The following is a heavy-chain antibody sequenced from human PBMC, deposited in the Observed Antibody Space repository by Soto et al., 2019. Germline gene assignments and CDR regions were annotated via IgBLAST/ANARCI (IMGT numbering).Heavy chain of an antibody. V-gene: IGHV4-59*12. CDR2: IYYSGST. J-gene: IGHJ5*02. Sequence: PSETLSLTCTVSGGSISNYYWSWIRHPPGKKLEWIGYIYYSGSTSYNPSLKSQVTISVDTTKNQFSLKLSSVTAADTAVYYCAREPRAWGQGTLVTVSS. CDR3: AREPRA. CDR1: GGSISNYY.